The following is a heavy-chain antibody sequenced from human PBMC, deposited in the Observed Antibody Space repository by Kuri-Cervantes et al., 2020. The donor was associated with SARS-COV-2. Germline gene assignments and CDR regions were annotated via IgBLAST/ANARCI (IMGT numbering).Heavy chain of an antibody. D-gene: IGHD3-3*01. V-gene: IGHV1-2*04. CDR3: ARGQYDFWSGYPIYHYYGMDV. J-gene: IGHJ6*02. CDR1: GYTFTGYY. Sequence: ASVKVSCKASGYTFTGYYMHWVRQAPGQGLEWMGWINPNSGGTNYAQKFQGWVTMTRDTSISTAYMELSRLRPDDTAVYYCARGQYDFWSGYPIYHYYGMDVWGQGTTVTVSS. CDR2: INPNSGGT.